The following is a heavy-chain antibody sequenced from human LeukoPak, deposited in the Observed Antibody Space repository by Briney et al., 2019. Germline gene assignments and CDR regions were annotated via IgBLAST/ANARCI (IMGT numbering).Heavy chain of an antibody. J-gene: IGHJ4*02. CDR3: AKVAVEYYYGSGSFDY. CDR2: IRYDGSNK. V-gene: IGHV3-30*02. Sequence: PGGFLRLSCAASGFTFSSYGMHWVRQAPGKGLEWVAFIRYDGSNKYYADSVKGRFTISRDNSKNTLYLQMNSLRAEDTAVYYCAKVAVEYYYGSGSFDYWGQGTLVTVSS. CDR1: GFTFSSYG. D-gene: IGHD3-10*01.